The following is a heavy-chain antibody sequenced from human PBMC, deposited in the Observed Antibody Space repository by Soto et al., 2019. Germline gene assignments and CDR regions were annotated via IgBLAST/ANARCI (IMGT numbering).Heavy chain of an antibody. V-gene: IGHV1-3*01. CDR1: GYTFTSYA. CDR3: ARDMAGGITYDFWSGYHARRQLRDH. J-gene: IGHJ4*02. Sequence: ASVNVSCKASGYTFTSYAMHWVRQAPGERLEWMGWINAGNGNTKYSQKFQGRVTITRDTSASTAYMELSSLRSEDTAVYYCARDMAGGITYDFWSGYHARRQLRDHWGQGTPVPVS. CDR2: INAGNGNT. D-gene: IGHD3-3*01.